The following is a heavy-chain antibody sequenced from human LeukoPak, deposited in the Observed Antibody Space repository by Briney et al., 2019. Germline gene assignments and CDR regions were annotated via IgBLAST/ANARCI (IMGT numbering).Heavy chain of an antibody. CDR2: IKADASEE. V-gene: IGHV3-7*01. Sequence: PGGSLRLSCVASGFTFDRFWMSWVRQAPGKGLEWEANIKADASEEKYLDSVKGRFKISRDNAEDSLFLQMNSLRAEDTAVYYCARQPQHEAYFDYWGQGALVTVSS. CDR3: ARQPQHEAYFDY. CDR1: GFTFDRFW. J-gene: IGHJ4*02.